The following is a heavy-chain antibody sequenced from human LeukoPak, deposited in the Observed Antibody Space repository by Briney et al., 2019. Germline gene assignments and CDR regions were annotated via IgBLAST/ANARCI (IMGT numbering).Heavy chain of an antibody. Sequence: GGSLRLSCAASGFTFSSYAMHWVRQAPGKGLEWVSSISITSDYIYYPDSMKGRFTISRDNAKNSLYLQMNSLRAEDTAVYYCARARSSGSHRVVNAFDVWGQGTMVTVSS. D-gene: IGHD1-26*01. CDR3: ARARSSGSHRVVNAFDV. J-gene: IGHJ3*01. CDR2: ISITSDYI. CDR1: GFTFSSYA. V-gene: IGHV3-21*01.